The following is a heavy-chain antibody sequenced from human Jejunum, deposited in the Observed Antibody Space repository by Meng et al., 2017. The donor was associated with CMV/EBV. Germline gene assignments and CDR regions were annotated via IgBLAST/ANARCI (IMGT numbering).Heavy chain of an antibody. J-gene: IGHJ4*02. V-gene: IGHV2-5*02. CDR2: IYWDDDK. D-gene: IGHD6-13*01. Sequence: SLSTSGVGVGWIRQPPGKALEWLAVIYWDDDKRYSPSVKSRLTITKDTSKNQVVLTMTNMDPVDTGTYYCAHRLEYGSSWYVSYFNYRGQGTLVTVSS. CDR1: SLSTSGVG. CDR3: AHRLEYGSSWYVSYFNY.